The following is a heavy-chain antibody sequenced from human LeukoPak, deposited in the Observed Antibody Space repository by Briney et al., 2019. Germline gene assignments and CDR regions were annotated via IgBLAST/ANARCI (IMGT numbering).Heavy chain of an antibody. J-gene: IGHJ5*02. V-gene: IGHV4-39*01. CDR3: ASPGYCSSTSCSWWFDP. CDR2: IYYSGST. CDR1: GGSISSSSYY. D-gene: IGHD2-2*01. Sequence: SETLSLTCTVSGGSISSSSYYWGWIRQPPGKGLEWIGSIYYSGSTYYNPSLKSRVTISVDTSKNQFSLKLSSVTAADTAVYYCASPGYCSSTSCSWWFDPWGQGTLVTVSS.